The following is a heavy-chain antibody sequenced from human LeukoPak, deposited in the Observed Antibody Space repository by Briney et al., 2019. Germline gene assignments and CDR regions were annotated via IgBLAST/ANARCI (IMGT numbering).Heavy chain of an antibody. J-gene: IGHJ4*02. D-gene: IGHD2-15*01. Sequence: KPSETLSLTCSVSVGSLRGSNNYSGWIRQPPGKGLEWIGSIYFGGSSYYSPSLKSRVTISVDTSKTQFSLKLDSVTAADTAVYYCATRRVVALFYFDYWGRGTLVTVSS. V-gene: IGHV4-39*01. CDR1: VGSLRGSNNY. CDR2: IYFGGSS. CDR3: ATRRVVALFYFDY.